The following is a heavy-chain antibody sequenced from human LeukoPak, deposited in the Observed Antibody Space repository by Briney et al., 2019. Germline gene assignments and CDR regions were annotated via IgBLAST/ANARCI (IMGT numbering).Heavy chain of an antibody. J-gene: IGHJ5*02. V-gene: IGHV4-34*01. CDR3: ARLWIAAVLYWFDP. CDR1: GGSISSYY. D-gene: IGHD6-13*01. Sequence: PSETLSLTCTVSGGSISSYYWSWIRQPPGKGLEWIGEINHSGSTNYNPSLKSRVTISVDTSKNQFSLKLSSVTAADTAVYYCARLWIAAVLYWFDPWGQGTLVTVSS. CDR2: INHSGST.